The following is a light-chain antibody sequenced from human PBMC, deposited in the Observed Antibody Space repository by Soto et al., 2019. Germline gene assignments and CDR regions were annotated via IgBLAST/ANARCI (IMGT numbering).Light chain of an antibody. V-gene: IGLV2-14*03. J-gene: IGLJ2*01. Sequence: QSVLTQPASVSGSPGQSITISCTGTSSDVGGYNYVSWYQQHPGKAPKLMIYDVSNRPSGVSNRFSGSKSGNTASLTISWLQAEDEADYYCCSYTTSSTVLFGGGTKLTVL. CDR3: CSYTTSSTVL. CDR2: DVS. CDR1: SSDVGGYNY.